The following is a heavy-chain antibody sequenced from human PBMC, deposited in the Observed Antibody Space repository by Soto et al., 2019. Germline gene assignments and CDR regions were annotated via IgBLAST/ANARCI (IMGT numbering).Heavy chain of an antibody. J-gene: IGHJ4*02. D-gene: IGHD6-19*01. V-gene: IGHV3-30-3*01. CDR2: ISYDGNNK. CDR3: TRDRVVAGIGEVDY. Sequence: QVQLVESGGGVVQPGRSLRLSCAASGFTFSSHAIHWVRQAPGKGLEWVAVISYDGNNKYYADSVKGRFTISRDNSKNTLYLQMNSLRVEDTALCYCTRDRVVAGIGEVDYWGQGTLVTVSS. CDR1: GFTFSSHA.